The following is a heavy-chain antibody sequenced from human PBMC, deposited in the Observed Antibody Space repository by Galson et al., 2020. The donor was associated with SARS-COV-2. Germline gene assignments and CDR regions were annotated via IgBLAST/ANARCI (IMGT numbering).Heavy chain of an antibody. Sequence: GGSLRLSCAASGFTFSSYGMTWVRQAPGKGLEWVSSIIGSDDKTYYADSLQGRFTISRDNSKNTLSLHMSGLRADDSAVYFCARSSRGYGRYVFDYWGQGALVTVSS. D-gene: IGHD3-22*01. V-gene: IGHV3-23*01. CDR2: IIGSDDKT. CDR1: GFTFSSYG. J-gene: IGHJ4*02. CDR3: ARSSRGYGRYVFDY.